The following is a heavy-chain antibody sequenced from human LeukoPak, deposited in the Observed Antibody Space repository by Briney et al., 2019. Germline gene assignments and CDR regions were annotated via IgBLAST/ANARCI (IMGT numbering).Heavy chain of an antibody. V-gene: IGHV1-2*02. CDR1: GYTFIGYL. Sequence: ASVKVSCKASGYTFIGYLIHWVRQAPGQGLEWVGWINPNGGGTKYAQTFQGRVTVTRDASISTAYMELSRLRSDDTAVYFYVREEGTAVTAWSSGMDVWGQGTTVTVSS. CDR3: VREEGTAVTAWSSGMDV. CDR2: INPNGGGT. J-gene: IGHJ6*02. D-gene: IGHD6-19*01.